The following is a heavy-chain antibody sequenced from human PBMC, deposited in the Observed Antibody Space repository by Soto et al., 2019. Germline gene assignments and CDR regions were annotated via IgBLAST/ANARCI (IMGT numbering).Heavy chain of an antibody. CDR1: GYDFTTYG. Sequence: QVHLVQSGAEVKKSGASVKVSCKGSGYDFTTYGITWVRQAPGQGLEWMAWISAHNGNTDYAQKLQGRATVTRDTSTSTAYMELRSLRSDDTAVYYCARGRYGAYWGQGALVTVSS. D-gene: IGHD3-10*01. CDR2: ISAHNGNT. V-gene: IGHV1-18*01. CDR3: ARGRYGAY. J-gene: IGHJ4*02.